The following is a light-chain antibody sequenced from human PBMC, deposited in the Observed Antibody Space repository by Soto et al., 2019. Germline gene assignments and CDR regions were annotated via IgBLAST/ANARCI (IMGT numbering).Light chain of an antibody. Sequence: EIVLTQSPGTLSLSPGERATLSCRASQSVSSTYLAWYQQNPGQAPRLLIYGASSRATGIPDRFSGSGSGTDLTLTIRRLEPEDFAVYFCQQYGSSSYTFGQGTKLEIK. CDR2: GAS. CDR1: QSVSSTY. CDR3: QQYGSSSYT. V-gene: IGKV3-20*01. J-gene: IGKJ2*01.